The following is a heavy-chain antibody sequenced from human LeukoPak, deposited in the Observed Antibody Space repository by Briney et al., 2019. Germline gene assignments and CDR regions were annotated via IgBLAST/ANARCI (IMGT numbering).Heavy chain of an antibody. CDR1: GGSISSYY. Sequence: PSETLSLTCTDSGGSISSYYWSWIRQPPGKGLEWIGYIYYTGSTKYNPSLKSRVTISVDTSKNQFSLKLSSVTAADTAVYYCARGRYSPDYWGQGTLVTVSS. CDR3: ARGRYSPDY. J-gene: IGHJ4*02. CDR2: IYYTGST. D-gene: IGHD1-1*01. V-gene: IGHV4-59*01.